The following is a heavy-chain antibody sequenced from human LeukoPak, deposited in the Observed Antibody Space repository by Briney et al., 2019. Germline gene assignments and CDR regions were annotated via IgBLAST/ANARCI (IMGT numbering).Heavy chain of an antibody. Sequence: GGSLRLSCAASGFTFSDYYMSWIRQAPGKGLEWVSYISSSGSTIYYADSVKGRFTISRNNAKNSLYLQMNSLRAEDTALYYCAKGYGSGVIDDAFDIWGQGTMVTVSS. J-gene: IGHJ3*02. CDR1: GFTFSDYY. CDR3: AKGYGSGVIDDAFDI. CDR2: ISSSGSTI. D-gene: IGHD3-10*01. V-gene: IGHV3-11*01.